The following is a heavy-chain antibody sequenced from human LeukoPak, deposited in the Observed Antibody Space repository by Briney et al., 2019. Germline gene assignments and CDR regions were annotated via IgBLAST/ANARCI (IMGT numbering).Heavy chain of an antibody. CDR1: GFTFSSYS. CDR3: ARGGAGATLYYYYMHV. J-gene: IGHJ6*03. V-gene: IGHV3-21*01. Sequence: PGGSLRLSCAASGFTFSSYSMNWVRQAPGKGLEWVSSISSSSSSYIYYADSVKGRFTISRDNAKNSLYLQMNSLRAEDTAVYYCARGGAGATLYYYYMHVWGKGTTVTVSS. D-gene: IGHD7-27*01. CDR2: ISSSSSSYI.